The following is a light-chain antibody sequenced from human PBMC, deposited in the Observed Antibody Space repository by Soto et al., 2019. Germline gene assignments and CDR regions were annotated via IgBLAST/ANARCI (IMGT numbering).Light chain of an antibody. J-gene: IGKJ1*01. CDR3: QQYNSYSPQ. Sequence: EIQMTQSPSTLSASVGDRVTITCRASQSISSWLAWYQQKPGKAPKLLIYDASSLESGVPSRFSGSGSGTEFTLPISSLQPDDFATYYCQQYNSYSPQFGQGTKVE. V-gene: IGKV1-5*01. CDR1: QSISSW. CDR2: DAS.